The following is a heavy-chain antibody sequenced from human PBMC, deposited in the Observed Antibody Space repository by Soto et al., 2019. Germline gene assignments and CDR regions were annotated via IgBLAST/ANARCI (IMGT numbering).Heavy chain of an antibody. CDR1: GYTFTSYG. CDR3: ARDSLAYCGGDCPPYFDY. D-gene: IGHD2-21*01. J-gene: IGHJ4*02. CDR2: ISAYNGNT. V-gene: IGHV1-18*01. Sequence: GASVKVSCKASGYTFTSYGISWVRQAPGQGLEWMGWISAYNGNTNYAQKLQGRVTMTTDTSTSTAYMELRSLRSDDTAVYYCARDSLAYCGGDCPPYFDYWGQGTLVTVSS.